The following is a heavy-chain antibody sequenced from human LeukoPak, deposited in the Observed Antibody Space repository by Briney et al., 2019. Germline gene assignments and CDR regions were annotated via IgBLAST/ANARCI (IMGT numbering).Heavy chain of an antibody. Sequence: GASVKVSCKASGYTFTSYYMHWVRRAPGQGLGWMGIINPNGYSTRSAQKFQGRVTMTRDTPTSTVYMELSSLRSEDTAVYYCARVSGMVAAEYYFDYWGQGTLVTVSS. D-gene: IGHD2-15*01. CDR1: GYTFTSYY. J-gene: IGHJ4*02. CDR2: INPNGYST. V-gene: IGHV1-46*01. CDR3: ARVSGMVAAEYYFDY.